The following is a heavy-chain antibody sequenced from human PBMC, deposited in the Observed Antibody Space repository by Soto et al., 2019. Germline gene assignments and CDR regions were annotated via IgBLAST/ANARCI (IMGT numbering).Heavy chain of an antibody. V-gene: IGHV3-48*03. CDR1: GFTFSSYE. CDR2: ISSSGSTI. CDR3: AREWYYYDSSGSPDAFDI. D-gene: IGHD3-22*01. Sequence: GGSLRLSCAASGFTFSSYEMNWVRQAPGKGLEWVSYISSSGSTIYYADSVKGRFTISRDNAKNSLYLQMNSPRAEDTAVYYCAREWYYYDSSGSPDAFDIWGQGTMVTVSS. J-gene: IGHJ3*02.